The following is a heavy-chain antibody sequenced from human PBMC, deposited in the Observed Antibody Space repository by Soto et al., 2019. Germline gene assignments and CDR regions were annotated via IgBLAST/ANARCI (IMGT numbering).Heavy chain of an antibody. CDR3: AKARGNYFDY. Sequence: SETLSLTCTVSGGSISSFYWSWIRQPPGKGLEWVWYLDYTGSFNYNPSLKSRVTISVDTSKNQFSLKLSSVTAADTAVYYCAKARGNYFDYWGQGTLVTVSS. CDR1: GGSISSFY. CDR2: LDYTGSF. D-gene: IGHD1-26*01. V-gene: IGHV4-59*01. J-gene: IGHJ4*02.